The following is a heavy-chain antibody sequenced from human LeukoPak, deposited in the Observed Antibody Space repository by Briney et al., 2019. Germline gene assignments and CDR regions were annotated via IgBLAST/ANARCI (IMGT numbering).Heavy chain of an antibody. D-gene: IGHD5-12*01. J-gene: IGHJ5*02. Sequence: SETLSLTCTVSGYSISSGYYWGWIRQPPGKGLEWIGSIYYSGSTYYNPSLKSRVTISVDTSKNQFSLKLSSVTAADTAVYYCARVGLVARGWFDPWGQGTLVTVSS. CDR1: GYSISSGYY. V-gene: IGHV4-38-2*02. CDR2: IYYSGST. CDR3: ARVGLVARGWFDP.